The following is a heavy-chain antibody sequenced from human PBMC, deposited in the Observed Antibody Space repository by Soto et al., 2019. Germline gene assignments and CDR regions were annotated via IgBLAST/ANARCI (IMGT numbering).Heavy chain of an antibody. CDR3: ARGQRDTSGRAIDY. CDR2: INAGNGNT. V-gene: IGHV1-3*01. CDR1: GYTFTTYA. D-gene: IGHD3-10*01. Sequence: QVQLVQSGAEVMKPGASVRVSCKASGYTFTTYAMHWVRQAPGQSLEWMGWINAGNGNTKYSHKFQDRVTFTRDTSAEAYMDLSSLNSEDTAVYFCARGQRDTSGRAIDYWGQGTLVTVSP. J-gene: IGHJ4*02.